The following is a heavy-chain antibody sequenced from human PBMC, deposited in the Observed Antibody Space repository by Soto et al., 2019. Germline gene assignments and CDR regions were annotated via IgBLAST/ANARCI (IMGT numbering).Heavy chain of an antibody. CDR3: ARGNYGGQPFDP. J-gene: IGHJ5*02. V-gene: IGHV1-69*01. CDR2: IIPIFGTA. CDR1: GGTFSSYA. D-gene: IGHD4-17*01. Sequence: QVQLVQSGAEVKKPGSSVKVSCKAAGGTFSSYAISWVRQAPGQGLEWMGGIIPIFGTANYAQKFQGRVTITADESTSTASMELSSLSSEDTAVYYCARGNYGGQPFDPWGQGTLVTVSS.